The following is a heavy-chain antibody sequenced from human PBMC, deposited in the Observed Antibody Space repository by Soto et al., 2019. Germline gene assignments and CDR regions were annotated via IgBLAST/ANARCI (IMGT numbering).Heavy chain of an antibody. Sequence: GGSLRLSCAASGFTFSSYAMHWVRQAPGKGLEWVAVISYDGSNKYYADSVKGRFTISRDNSKNTLYLQMNSLRAEDTAVYYCARVRPRVYYFDYWGQGTLVTVSS. V-gene: IGHV3-30-3*01. CDR3: ARVRPRVYYFDY. D-gene: IGHD1-1*01. CDR1: GFTFSSYA. CDR2: ISYDGSNK. J-gene: IGHJ4*02.